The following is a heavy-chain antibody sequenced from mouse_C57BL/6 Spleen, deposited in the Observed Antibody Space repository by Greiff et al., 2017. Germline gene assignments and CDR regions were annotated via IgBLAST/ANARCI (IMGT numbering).Heavy chain of an antibody. V-gene: IGHV1-22*01. Sequence: EVQLQQSGPELVKPGASVKMSCKASGYTFTDYNMHWVKQSHGTSLEWIGYINPNNGGTSYNQKFKGKATLTVNKSSSTAYMELRSLTSGYSAVYYCARGYNGDEVRYCYFDVWGTGTTVTVFS. J-gene: IGHJ1*03. CDR3: ARGYNGDEVRYCYFDV. CDR1: GYTFTDYN. CDR2: INPNNGGT. D-gene: IGHD4-1*02.